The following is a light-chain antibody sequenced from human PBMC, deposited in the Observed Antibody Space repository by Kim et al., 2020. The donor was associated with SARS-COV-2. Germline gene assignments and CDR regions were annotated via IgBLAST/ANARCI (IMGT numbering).Light chain of an antibody. V-gene: IGLV2-14*04. CDR2: DFT. CDR1: SSDVGGYNY. CDR3: SSHSSTSTYV. J-gene: IGLJ1*01. Sequence: GQSSTIPCTGISSDVGGYNYVPWYQEYPGKAPKLMIYDFTKRPSGVSNRFSGSKSGNTASLTISGLQAEDEADYYCSSHSSTSTYVFGSGTKVTVL.